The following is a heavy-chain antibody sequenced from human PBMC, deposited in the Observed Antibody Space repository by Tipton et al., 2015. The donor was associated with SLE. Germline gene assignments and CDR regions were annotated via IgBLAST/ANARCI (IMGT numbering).Heavy chain of an antibody. CDR2: IYYSGST. CDR3: ARKEGFSGGSPGRYYGMDV. CDR1: GGSISSYY. D-gene: IGHD1-26*01. V-gene: IGHV4-59*01. Sequence: LRLSCTVSGGSISSYYWSWIRQPPGKGLEWIGYIYYSGSTNYNPSLKSRVTISVDTSKNQFSLKLSSVTAADTAVYYCARKEGFSGGSPGRYYGMDVWGQGTTVTVSS. J-gene: IGHJ6*02.